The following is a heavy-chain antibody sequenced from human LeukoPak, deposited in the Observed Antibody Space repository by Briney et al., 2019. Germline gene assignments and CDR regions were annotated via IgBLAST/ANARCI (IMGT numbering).Heavy chain of an antibody. CDR1: GGSISSYY. CDR2: IYTSGST. Sequence: TSETLSLTCTVSGGSISSYYWSWIRQPPGKGLEWIGYIYTSGSTNYNPSLKSSVNISVDTSKIQFSMKLSSVTAADTAVYYCARRVIRFPNKWFDLWGQGTLVTVSS. V-gene: IGHV4-4*09. D-gene: IGHD3-16*02. CDR3: ARRVIRFPNKWFDL. J-gene: IGHJ5*02.